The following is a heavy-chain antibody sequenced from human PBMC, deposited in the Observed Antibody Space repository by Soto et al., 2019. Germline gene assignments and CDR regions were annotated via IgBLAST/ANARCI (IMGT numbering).Heavy chain of an antibody. V-gene: IGHV3-23*01. D-gene: IGHD2-21*01. J-gene: IGHJ4*02. CDR2: ISGSGGRT. Sequence: EVQLLESGGGLIQPGGSLRLSCEASGFTFSNYGMTWVRLAPGKGLEWVSTISGSGGRTFYADPVKGRFTISRDNSKNTLYLQMNSLRAEDTAVYYCAKEMIASTLAEFFYYWGQGTLVTVSS. CDR3: AKEMIASTLAEFFYY. CDR1: GFTFSNYG.